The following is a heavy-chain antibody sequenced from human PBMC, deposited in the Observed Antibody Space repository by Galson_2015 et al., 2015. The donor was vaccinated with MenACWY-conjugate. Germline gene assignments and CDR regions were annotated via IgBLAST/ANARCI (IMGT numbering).Heavy chain of an antibody. J-gene: IGHJ4*02. D-gene: IGHD2-15*01. CDR2: VYKDGVP. CDR3: AGGWWDLDY. V-gene: IGHV3-53*01. CDR1: GFAVSTMY. Sequence: SLRLSCAAPGFAVSTMYMGWVRQAPGKGLEWVAIVYKDGVPAHVDSVKGRFTISRDSSRNTLNLQMNNLRAEDTAVYYCAGGWWDLDYWGQGSLVTVSS.